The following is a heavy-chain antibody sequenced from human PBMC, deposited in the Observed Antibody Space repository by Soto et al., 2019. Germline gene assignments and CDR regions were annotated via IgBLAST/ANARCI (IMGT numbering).Heavy chain of an antibody. CDR1: GYSFTSYW. D-gene: IGHD3-3*01. CDR2: IDPSDSYT. Sequence: AESLKIACRGSGYSFTSYWISCFLQMPGKGLEWMGRIDPSDSYTNYSPSFQGHVTISADKSISTAYLQWSSLKASDTAMYYCARLRIFDYYYGMGVWGQGTTVTVSS. J-gene: IGHJ6*02. V-gene: IGHV5-10-1*01. CDR3: ARLRIFDYYYGMGV.